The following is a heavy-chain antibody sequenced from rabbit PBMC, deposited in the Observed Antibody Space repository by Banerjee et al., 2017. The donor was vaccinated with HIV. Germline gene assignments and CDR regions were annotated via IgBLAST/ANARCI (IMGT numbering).Heavy chain of an antibody. CDR2: IYGSSSDRT. J-gene: IGHJ4*01. V-gene: IGHV1S40*01. CDR3: ARGSSYLQVNL. CDR1: GFSFSGSYW. D-gene: IGHD8-1*01. Sequence: QSLQESGGDLVKPGASLTLTCSASGFSFSGSYWMCWVRQAPGKGLEWIGSIYGSSSDRTDYASWAKVRFTITKTSSTTVTLQMTSLTAADTATYFCARGSSYLQVNLWGPGTLVTVS.